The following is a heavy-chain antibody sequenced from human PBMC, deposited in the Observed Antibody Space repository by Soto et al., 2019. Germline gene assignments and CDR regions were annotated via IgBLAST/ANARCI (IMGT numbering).Heavy chain of an antibody. CDR2: IKSKTDGGTT. J-gene: IGHJ4*01. D-gene: IGHD2-8*01. CDR3: TLFYYSTILIVRFAY. Sequence: GRSLRLSCAASGFTFTNAWINWVRQAPGKGLEWVGRIKSKTDGGTTDYAEPVKGRFAISRDDSNNMVYLQMNSLKIEDTAVYYCTLFYYSTILIVRFAYWGHGTLVPVSA. CDR1: GFTFTNAW. V-gene: IGHV3-15*07.